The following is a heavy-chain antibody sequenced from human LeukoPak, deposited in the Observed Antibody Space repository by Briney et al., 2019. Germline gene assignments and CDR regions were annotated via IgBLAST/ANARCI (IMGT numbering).Heavy chain of an antibody. D-gene: IGHD2-15*01. CDR3: ANVVVVAATLPLYYYYGMDV. CDR2: IYYSGST. J-gene: IGHJ6*02. Sequence: SETLSLTCTVSGVSISSSSYYWGWIRQPPGKGLEWIGSIYYSGSTYYNPSLKSRVTISVDTSKNQFSLKLSSVTAADTAVYYCANVVVVAATLPLYYYYGMDVWGQGTTVTVSS. CDR1: GVSISSSSYY. V-gene: IGHV4-39*01.